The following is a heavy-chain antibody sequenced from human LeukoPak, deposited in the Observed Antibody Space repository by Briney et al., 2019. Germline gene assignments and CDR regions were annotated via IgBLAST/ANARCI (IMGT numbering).Heavy chain of an antibody. CDR2: IFYRGST. CDR1: GGSVSGYY. CDR3: ARGDDHGDIKHDWFDP. D-gene: IGHD4-17*01. V-gene: IGHV4-59*08. J-gene: IGHJ5*02. Sequence: SETLSLTCSVSGGSVSGYYWSWLRQPPGKGLEWIGYIFYRGSTNYNPSLKSRVTISVDTSKNQFSLKLNSVTAADTAIYYCARGDDHGDIKHDWFDPWGQGILVTVSS.